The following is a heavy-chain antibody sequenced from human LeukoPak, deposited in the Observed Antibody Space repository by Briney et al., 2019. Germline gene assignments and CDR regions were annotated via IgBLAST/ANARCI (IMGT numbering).Heavy chain of an antibody. Sequence: ASVKVSCKASGYTFTSYDINWMRQATGQGLEWMGWMNPNSGNTGYAQKFQGRVTMTRNTSISTAYMELSSLRSEDTAVYYCARGYCSSTSCYYNWFDPWGQGTLVTVSS. CDR3: ARGYCSSTSCYYNWFDP. D-gene: IGHD2-2*01. J-gene: IGHJ5*02. CDR2: MNPNSGNT. V-gene: IGHV1-8*01. CDR1: GYTFTSYD.